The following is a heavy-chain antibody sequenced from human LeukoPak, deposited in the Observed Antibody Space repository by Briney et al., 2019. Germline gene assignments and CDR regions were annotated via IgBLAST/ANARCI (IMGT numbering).Heavy chain of an antibody. D-gene: IGHD3-10*01. V-gene: IGHV7-4-1*02. CDR3: ARRSMVQHLDV. J-gene: IGHJ6*04. CDR1: GYTFTNYA. CDR2: INTNTGNP. Sequence: ASVKVSCKASGYTFTNYAMNWVRQAPGQGLEWMGWINTNTGNPTYAQGFTGRFVFSLDTSVSTTYLQISSLKTEDTAVYYCARRSMVQHLDVWGKGTTVTVSS.